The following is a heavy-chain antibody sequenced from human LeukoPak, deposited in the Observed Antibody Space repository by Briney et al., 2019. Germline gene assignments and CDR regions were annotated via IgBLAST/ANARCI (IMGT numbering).Heavy chain of an antibody. V-gene: IGHV1-2*02. Sequence: GASVKVSCTASGYTFTGYYMHWVRQAPGQGLEWLAWINPNSGGTNYAQNFQGRVIMTRDTSISTAYMELTRLRSDDTAVYYCARGLGVPAETTTLFDYWGQGTLVTVSS. CDR3: ARGLGVPAETTTLFDY. J-gene: IGHJ4*02. CDR2: INPNSGGT. D-gene: IGHD2-2*01. CDR1: GYTFTGYY.